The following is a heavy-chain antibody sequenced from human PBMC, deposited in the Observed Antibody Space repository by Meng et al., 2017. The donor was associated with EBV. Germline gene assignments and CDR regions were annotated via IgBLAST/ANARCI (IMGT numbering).Heavy chain of an antibody. V-gene: IGHV3-74*01. D-gene: IGHD6-13*01. Sequence: VQLVESGGVLVQPGGSLSLAWAASGFPFSSYWMHWVRQAPGKGLVWVSRINSDGSSTSYADSVKGRFTISRDNAKNTLYLQMNSLRAEDTAVYYCARGGGYSSSWYPDWGQGTLVTVSS. CDR2: INSDGSST. CDR1: GFPFSSYW. CDR3: ARGGGYSSSWYPD. J-gene: IGHJ4*02.